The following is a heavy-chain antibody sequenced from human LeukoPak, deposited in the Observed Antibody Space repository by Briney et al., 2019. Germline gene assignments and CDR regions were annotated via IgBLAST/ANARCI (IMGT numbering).Heavy chain of an antibody. J-gene: IGHJ3*02. CDR3: ARGPYSYDSSGAFDI. CDR1: GESISSGDYY. CDR2: ISSSGST. V-gene: IGHV4-61*02. Sequence: TLSLTCTVSGESISSGDYYWSWIRQPAGKGLEWIGRISSSGSTNYNPSLKSRVTISVDTSRNQFSLKLSSVTAADTAVYFCARGPYSYDSSGAFDIWGQGTMVTVSS. D-gene: IGHD3-22*01.